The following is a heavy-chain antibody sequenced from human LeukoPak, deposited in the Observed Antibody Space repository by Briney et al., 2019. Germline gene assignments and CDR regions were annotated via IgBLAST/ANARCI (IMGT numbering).Heavy chain of an antibody. CDR2: ISAYNGNT. CDR1: GYTFTRYG. Sequence: GASVKVSCKASGYTFTRYGISWVRQAPGQGLEWMGWISAYNGNTNYAQKLQGRVTMTTDTSTSTAYMGLRSLRSDDTAVYYCARVRRLVRGVNYYYGMDVWGQGTTVTVSS. CDR3: ARVRRLVRGVNYYYGMDV. J-gene: IGHJ6*02. D-gene: IGHD3-10*01. V-gene: IGHV1-18*01.